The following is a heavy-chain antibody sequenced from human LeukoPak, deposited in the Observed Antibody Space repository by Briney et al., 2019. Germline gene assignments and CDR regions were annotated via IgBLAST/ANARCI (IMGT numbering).Heavy chain of an antibody. Sequence: GESLKISCKGSGYSFTSYWIGWVRQMPGKGLEWMGIIYPGDSDTRYSPSFQGQVTISADKSISTAYLQWSSLKASDTAMYYCARGPHSPAKIAYGDYTKPWGDYWGQGTLVTVSS. CDR2: IYPGDSDT. CDR3: ARGPHSPAKIAYGDYTKPWGDY. V-gene: IGHV5-51*01. D-gene: IGHD4-17*01. CDR1: GYSFTSYW. J-gene: IGHJ4*02.